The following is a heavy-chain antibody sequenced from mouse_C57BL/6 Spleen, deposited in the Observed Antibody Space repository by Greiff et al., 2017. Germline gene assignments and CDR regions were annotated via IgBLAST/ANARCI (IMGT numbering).Heavy chain of an antibody. J-gene: IGHJ4*01. CDR3: ATGSSYGDMDY. CDR1: GFTFSDYG. Sequence: EVHLVESGGGLVKPGGSLKLSCAASGFTFSDYGMHWVRQAPEKGLEWVAYISSGRSTIYYADTMKGRFTISRDNAKNTLFLQMTSLRSEDTAMYYCATGSSYGDMDYWGQGTSVTVSS. D-gene: IGHD1-1*01. V-gene: IGHV5-17*01. CDR2: ISSGRSTI.